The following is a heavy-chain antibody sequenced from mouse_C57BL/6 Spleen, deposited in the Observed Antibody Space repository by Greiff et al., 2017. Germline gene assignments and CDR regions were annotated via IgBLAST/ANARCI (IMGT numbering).Heavy chain of an antibody. CDR1: GYTFTSYG. J-gene: IGHJ2*01. CDR3: SRSDVSDGYYDFDY. V-gene: IGHV1-81*01. CDR2: IYPRSGNT. D-gene: IGHD2-3*01. Sequence: QVQLQQSGAELARPGASVKLSCKASGYTFTSYGISWVKQRTGQGLEWIGEIYPRSGNTYYNEKFKGKATLTADKSSSTVYLELRSLTSEDSAVYFCSRSDVSDGYYDFDYWGQGTTLTVSS.